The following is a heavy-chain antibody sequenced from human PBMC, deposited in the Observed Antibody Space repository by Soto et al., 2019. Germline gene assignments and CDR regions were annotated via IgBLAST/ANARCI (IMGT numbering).Heavy chain of an antibody. Sequence: EVQLVESGGGLAHPGESLRLSCAASGFTFSSASMIWVRQAPGKGLEYISFISSTSYTIHYADSVKGRFTVSRDNDNKSLYLQMASVGADDTAVYYCARDLRGYGGHEGNSGGEGTRVTVSS. CDR1: GFTFSSAS. J-gene: IGHJ5*01. CDR2: ISSTSYTI. V-gene: IGHV3-48*01. D-gene: IGHD6-25*01. CDR3: ARDLRGYGGHEGNS.